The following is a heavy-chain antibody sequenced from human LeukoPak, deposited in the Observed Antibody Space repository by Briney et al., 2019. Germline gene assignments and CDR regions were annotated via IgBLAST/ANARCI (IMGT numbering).Heavy chain of an antibody. J-gene: IGHJ4*02. D-gene: IGHD1-26*01. Sequence: ASVKVSCKVSGTYSLNELSMHWVRQAPGKGLEWMGGFDPEDGETIYAQGFKGRVTVTEDTSTDTVYMDLSSLRSEDTAVYYCATLLGEAYFFDFWGQGTPVTVSS. CDR2: FDPEDGET. CDR3: ATLLGEAYFFDF. CDR1: GTYSLNELS. V-gene: IGHV1-24*01.